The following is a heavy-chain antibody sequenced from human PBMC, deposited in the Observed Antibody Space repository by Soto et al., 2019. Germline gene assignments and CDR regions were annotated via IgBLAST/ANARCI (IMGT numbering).Heavy chain of an antibody. V-gene: IGHV5-51*01. J-gene: IGHJ6*02. CDR1: GYSFTSYW. D-gene: IGHD5-12*01. Sequence: GEPLKISCKGSGYSFTSYWIGWVRQMPGKGLEWMGIIYPGDSDTRYSPAFQGQVTISADKSISTAYLQWSSLKASDTAMYYCARYGVDGYNSYYYYGMDVWGQGTRVTVSS. CDR2: IYPGDSDT. CDR3: ARYGVDGYNSYYYYGMDV.